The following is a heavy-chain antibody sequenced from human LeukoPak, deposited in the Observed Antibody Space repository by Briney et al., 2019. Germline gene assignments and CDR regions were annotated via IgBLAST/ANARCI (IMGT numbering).Heavy chain of an antibody. CDR2: INGDESEK. CDR1: GFTFSSYW. J-gene: IGHJ4*02. Sequence: PGGSLRLSCAASGFTFSSYWMSWVRQAPGKGLEWVANINGDESEKYYVDSVKARFTISRDNAKNSLYLQMNSLRVDDTAIYYCSRGEEDDYWGQGTLVTVSS. CDR3: SRGEEDDY. V-gene: IGHV3-7*01.